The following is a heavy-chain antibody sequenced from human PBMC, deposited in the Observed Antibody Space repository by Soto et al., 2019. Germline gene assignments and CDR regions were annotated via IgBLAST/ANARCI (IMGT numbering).Heavy chain of an antibody. CDR2: VYYSGST. V-gene: IGHV4-59*01. Sequence: SETLSLTCTVSGGSISSFYWSWIRQPPGKGLEWIGYVYYSGSTNYNPSLKSRVTISVDTSKNQFSLQLSSVTAADTAVYYCARGATPVYYYYRMDVWGQGTTVTVSS. CDR3: ARGATPVYYYYRMDV. D-gene: IGHD2-15*01. J-gene: IGHJ6*02. CDR1: GGSISSFY.